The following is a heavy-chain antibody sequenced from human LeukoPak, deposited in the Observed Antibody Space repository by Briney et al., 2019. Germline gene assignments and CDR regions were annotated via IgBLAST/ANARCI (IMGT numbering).Heavy chain of an antibody. V-gene: IGHV3-21*01. CDR1: GFTVSSNY. CDR3: ASGPLYYYGSGVFGY. J-gene: IGHJ4*02. CDR2: ISSSSSYI. Sequence: GGSLRLSCAASGFTVSSNYMSWVRQAPGKGLEWVSSISSSSSYIYYADSVKGRFTISRDNAKNSLYLQMNSLRAEDTAVYYCASGPLYYYGSGVFGYWGQGTLVTVSS. D-gene: IGHD3-10*01.